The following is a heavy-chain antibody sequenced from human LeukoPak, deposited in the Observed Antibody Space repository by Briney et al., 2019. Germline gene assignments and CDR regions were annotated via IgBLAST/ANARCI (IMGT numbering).Heavy chain of an antibody. J-gene: IGHJ5*02. CDR3: ARDLFLYYYDSSGYYIDP. CDR1: GYTFTGYY. Sequence: ASVKVSCKASGYTFTGYYMHWVRQAPGQGLEGMGWINPNGGGTNYAQKFQGRVTMTRDTSISTAYMELSRLRSDDTAVYYCARDLFLYYYDSSGYYIDPWGQGTLVTVSS. D-gene: IGHD3-22*01. CDR2: INPNGGGT. V-gene: IGHV1-2*02.